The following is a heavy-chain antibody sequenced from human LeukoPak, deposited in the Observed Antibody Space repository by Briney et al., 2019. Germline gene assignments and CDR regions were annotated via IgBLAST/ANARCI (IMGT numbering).Heavy chain of an antibody. D-gene: IGHD5-18*01. Sequence: GGSLRLSCAASGFTFDDYGMSWVRQAPGKGLEWVSGINWNGGSTGYADSVKGRFTISRDNAKNSLYLQMNSLRAEDTAVYYCARHGYNYGSSFGWFDPWGQGTLVTVSS. J-gene: IGHJ5*02. V-gene: IGHV3-20*04. CDR3: ARHGYNYGSSFGWFDP. CDR2: INWNGGST. CDR1: GFTFDDYG.